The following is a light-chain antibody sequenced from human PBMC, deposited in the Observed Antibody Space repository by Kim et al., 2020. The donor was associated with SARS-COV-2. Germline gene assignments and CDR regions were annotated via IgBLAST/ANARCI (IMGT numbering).Light chain of an antibody. V-gene: IGKV1-12*01. J-gene: IGKJ5*01. CDR3: QQANSFPLT. CDR2: AAS. Sequence: ASVGDRVTLTSRASQPISSWFAWYQQKPGKAPNLLIYAASKLQSGVPSRFSGNGSGTDFTLTINSLQPEDSGTYYCQQANSFPLTFGHGTRREIK. CDR1: QPISSW.